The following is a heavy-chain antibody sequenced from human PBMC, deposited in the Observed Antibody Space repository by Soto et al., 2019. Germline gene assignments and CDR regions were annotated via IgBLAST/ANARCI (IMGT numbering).Heavy chain of an antibody. CDR2: IYWDDDE. J-gene: IGHJ4*02. CDR1: GFSLTTSGVG. Sequence: QITLKESGPTLVKPTQTLTLTCNFSGFSLTTSGVGVGWIRQPPGKALEWLALIYWDDDERYYPSLRSRLTISKDTSKNQVVLTMTDMDPVDTATYYCAYRFAGSCFDHWGPGTLVTVSS. D-gene: IGHD2-15*01. CDR3: AYRFAGSCFDH. V-gene: IGHV2-5*02.